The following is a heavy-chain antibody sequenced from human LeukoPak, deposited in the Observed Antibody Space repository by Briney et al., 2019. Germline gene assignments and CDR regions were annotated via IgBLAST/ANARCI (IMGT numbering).Heavy chain of an antibody. D-gene: IGHD3-10*01. Sequence: SETLSLTCNVSGGSIRGYYWSWIRQPPGKGLEWIGYIYSSGSTNYNPSLKSRVTMSVDTFKNQFSLKVSSVTAADTDVYYCARVFDSGSQAYFYYMDVWGKGTTVTIFS. V-gene: IGHV4-59*01. J-gene: IGHJ6*03. CDR2: IYSSGST. CDR1: GGSIRGYY. CDR3: ARVFDSGSQAYFYYMDV.